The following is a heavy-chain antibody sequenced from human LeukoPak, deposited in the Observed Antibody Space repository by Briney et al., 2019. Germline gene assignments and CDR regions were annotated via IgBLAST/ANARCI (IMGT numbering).Heavy chain of an antibody. Sequence: GESLKISSKGSGYSFASYWIGWVRQMPGKGLEWMGIIYPGDSDTRYSPSFQGQVTISADKYISTAYLQWSSLKASDTAMYYCARLPLGATGGFDYWGQGTLVTVSS. CDR2: IYPGDSDT. CDR1: GYSFASYW. CDR3: ARLPLGATGGFDY. J-gene: IGHJ4*02. D-gene: IGHD1-26*01. V-gene: IGHV5-51*01.